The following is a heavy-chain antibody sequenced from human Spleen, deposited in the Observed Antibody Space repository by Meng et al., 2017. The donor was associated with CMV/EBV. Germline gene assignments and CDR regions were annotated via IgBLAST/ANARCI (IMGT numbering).Heavy chain of an antibody. D-gene: IGHD2-2*01. V-gene: IGHV4-34*01. J-gene: IGHJ2*01. Sequence: GPFSGDYWSWIRQPPGKGLEWIGQIYHSGYTNHNPSLRSRVTISVDTFKNQLSLKLSSVTAADTAVYYCARRYCSSTSCYSDWYFDLWGPGSLVTVSS. CDR2: IYHSGYT. CDR1: GPFSGDY. CDR3: ARRYCSSTSCYSDWYFDL.